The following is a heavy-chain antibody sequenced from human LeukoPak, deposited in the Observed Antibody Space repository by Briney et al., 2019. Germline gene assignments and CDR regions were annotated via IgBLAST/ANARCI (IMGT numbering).Heavy chain of an antibody. Sequence: SETLSLTCNVSGGSISRYYWSWIRQPPGKGLEWIGSIYQSGNTYYNPSLKSRVTISVDTSKNQFSLMVRYVTAADAAVYYCAGDWGMVRGVPPFDYWGQGTLVTVSS. J-gene: IGHJ4*02. CDR1: GGSISRYY. CDR3: AGDWGMVRGVPPFDY. CDR2: IYQSGNT. D-gene: IGHD3-10*01. V-gene: IGHV4-38-2*02.